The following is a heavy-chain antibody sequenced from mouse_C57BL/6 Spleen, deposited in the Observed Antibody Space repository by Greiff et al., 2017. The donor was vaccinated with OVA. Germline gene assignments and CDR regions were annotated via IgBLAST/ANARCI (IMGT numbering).Heavy chain of an antibody. CDR2: ISDGGSYT. J-gene: IGHJ2*01. D-gene: IGHD1-1*01. CDR3: ARGGYGSSYEGNYFDY. V-gene: IGHV5-4*03. CDR1: GFTFSSYA. Sequence: EVKLVESGGGLVKPGGSLKLSCAASGFTFSSYAMSWVRQTPEKRLEWVATISDGGSYTYYPDNVKGRFTISRDNAKNNLYLQMSHLKSEDTAMYYCARGGYGSSYEGNYFDYWGQGTTLTVSS.